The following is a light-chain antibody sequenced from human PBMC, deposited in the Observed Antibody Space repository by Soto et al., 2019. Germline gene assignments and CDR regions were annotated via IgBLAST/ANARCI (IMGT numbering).Light chain of an antibody. V-gene: IGLV1-44*01. CDR1: SSNIGSST. J-gene: IGLJ2*01. CDR2: KNS. Sequence: QSVLTQPPSASGTPGQRVTISCSGSSSNIGSSTVNWYQQFSGTAPKLLIYKNSQRPSGVPDRFSGSKSGTSASLAISGLQSDDEADYYCAAWDDTLNGFVVFGGGTKLTVL. CDR3: AAWDDTLNGFVV.